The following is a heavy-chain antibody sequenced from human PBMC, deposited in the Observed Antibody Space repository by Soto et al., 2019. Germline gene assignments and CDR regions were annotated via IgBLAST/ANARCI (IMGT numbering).Heavy chain of an antibody. CDR2: ISSSGSTI. CDR3: ARDRPSRYGSGSYYPLAP. V-gene: IGHV3-11*01. D-gene: IGHD3-10*01. J-gene: IGHJ5*02. Sequence: GGSLRLSCASSGFTFSDYYMSWIRQAPGKGLEWVSYISSSGSTIYYADSVKGRFTISRDNAKNSLYLQMNSLRAEDTAVYYCARDRPSRYGSGSYYPLAPWGQGTLVTVSS. CDR1: GFTFSDYY.